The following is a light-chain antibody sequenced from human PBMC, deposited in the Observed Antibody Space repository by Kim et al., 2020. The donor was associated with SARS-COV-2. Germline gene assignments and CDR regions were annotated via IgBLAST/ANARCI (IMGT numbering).Light chain of an antibody. Sequence: SPGERATLSCRASQNVSSSYFAWYQQKPGQAPRLLIYGASNRATGIPDRFSGSGSGPDFTLTISRLEPEDFAVYYCQQYGSSHWTFGQGTKVDIK. CDR1: QNVSSSY. CDR2: GAS. J-gene: IGKJ1*01. V-gene: IGKV3-20*01. CDR3: QQYGSSHWT.